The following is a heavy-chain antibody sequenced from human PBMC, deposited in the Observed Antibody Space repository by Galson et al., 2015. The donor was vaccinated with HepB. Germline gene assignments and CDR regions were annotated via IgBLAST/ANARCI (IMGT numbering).Heavy chain of an antibody. Sequence: SLRLSCAASGFTFSNAWMSWVRQAPGKGLEWVGRIKSKTDGGTTDYAATVKGRFTISRDDSKNTLYLQMNSLKTEDTAVYYCTTESEYYDFWSGYYKYYYYSLDVWGKGTTVIVSS. V-gene: IGHV3-15*01. CDR2: IKSKTDGGTT. CDR3: TTESEYYDFWSGYYKYYYYSLDV. CDR1: GFTFSNAW. J-gene: IGHJ6*03. D-gene: IGHD3-3*01.